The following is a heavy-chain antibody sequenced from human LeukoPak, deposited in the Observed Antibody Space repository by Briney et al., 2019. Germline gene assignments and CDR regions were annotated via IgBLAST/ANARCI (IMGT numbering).Heavy chain of an antibody. J-gene: IGHJ3*02. CDR1: GDSVSGNSAA. CDR2: TYYRSKWYH. D-gene: IGHD1-26*01. Sequence: SQALSLTCAISGDSVSGNSAAWNWIRQSPSRGLEWLGRTYYRSKWYHDYAVSVKSRITINPDTSKNQFSLQLNSVTPEDTAVYYCAGISGVYGFGTFDIWGQGTMVTVSP. V-gene: IGHV6-1*01. CDR3: AGISGVYGFGTFDI.